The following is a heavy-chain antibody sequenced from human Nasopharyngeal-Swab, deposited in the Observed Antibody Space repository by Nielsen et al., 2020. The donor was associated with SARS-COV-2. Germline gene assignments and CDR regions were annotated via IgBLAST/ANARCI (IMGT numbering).Heavy chain of an antibody. Sequence: GESLKISCAASGFTFSNAWVSWVRQAPGKGLEWVGRIKSKTDGWTTDYAAPVKGRFTISRDDSKNTLYLQMNSLKTEDTAVYYCTTEGEAEQLVQVYYYMDVWGKGTTVTVSS. CDR1: GFTFSNAW. CDR2: IKSKTDGWTT. J-gene: IGHJ6*03. D-gene: IGHD6-6*01. V-gene: IGHV3-15*01. CDR3: TTEGEAEQLVQVYYYMDV.